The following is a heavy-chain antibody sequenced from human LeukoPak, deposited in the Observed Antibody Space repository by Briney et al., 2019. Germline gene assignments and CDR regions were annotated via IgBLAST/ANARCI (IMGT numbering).Heavy chain of an antibody. Sequence: GGSLRLSCAASGFTFSSYAMSWVRQAPGKGLEWVSAISGSGGSTYYADSVKGRFTISRDNSKNTLYLQMNSLRAEDTAVYYCAKANGETYYDFWSGYSFDYWGQGTLVTVSS. CDR2: ISGSGGST. CDR1: GFTFSSYA. D-gene: IGHD3-3*01. V-gene: IGHV3-23*01. J-gene: IGHJ4*02. CDR3: AKANGETYYDFWSGYSFDY.